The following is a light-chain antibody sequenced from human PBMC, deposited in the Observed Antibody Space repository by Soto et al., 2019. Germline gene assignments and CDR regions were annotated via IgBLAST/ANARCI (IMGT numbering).Light chain of an antibody. CDR2: GAS. CDR3: LRYGDSPPAYT. CDR1: QSVSSRN. Sequence: EIVLTQSPGTVSLSPGERATLSCRASQSVSSRNLAWYRQKPGQAPSLLIFGASNSATGIPDRFSGSGSGTDFTLTSSRLEPEDCAVYYCLRYGDSPPAYTFGQVTKLEIK. V-gene: IGKV3-20*01. J-gene: IGKJ2*01.